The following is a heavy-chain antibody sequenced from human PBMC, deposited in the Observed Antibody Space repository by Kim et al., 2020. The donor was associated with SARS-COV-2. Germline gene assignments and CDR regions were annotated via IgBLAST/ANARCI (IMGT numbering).Heavy chain of an antibody. Sequence: KGRLPISRDNSKNTLYLQMNSLRAEDTAVYYCAKDRGYSYGYVNYYYGMDVWGQGTTVTVSS. J-gene: IGHJ6*02. D-gene: IGHD5-18*01. CDR3: AKDRGYSYGYVNYYYGMDV. V-gene: IGHV3-23*01.